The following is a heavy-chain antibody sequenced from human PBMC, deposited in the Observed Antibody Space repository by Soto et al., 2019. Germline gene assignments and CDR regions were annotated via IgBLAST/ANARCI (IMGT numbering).Heavy chain of an antibody. CDR3: ARADGGDYGDLGGYFDY. D-gene: IGHD4-17*01. CDR2: ISYDGSNK. Sequence: QVQLVESGGGVVQPGRSLRLSCAASGFTFSSYAMHWVRQAPGKGLEWVAVISYDGSNKYYADSAKGRFTISRDNSKNTLYLQMNSLRAEDTAVYYCARADGGDYGDLGGYFDYWGQGTLVTVSS. CDR1: GFTFSSYA. J-gene: IGHJ4*02. V-gene: IGHV3-30-3*01.